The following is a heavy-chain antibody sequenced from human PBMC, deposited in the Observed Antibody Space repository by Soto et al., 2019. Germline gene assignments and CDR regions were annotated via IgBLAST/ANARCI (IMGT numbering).Heavy chain of an antibody. CDR3: ARGAYRNQNRFDT. Sequence: PSETLSLTCTVSGGSISSYYWSWIRQPAGKGLEWIGRIYTSGSTNYNPSLKSRVSLSVDTYKNQYSLKLSSVTVRDTAMYYCARGAYRNQNRFDTWGQGTLVTVSS. D-gene: IGHD4-4*01. V-gene: IGHV4-4*07. CDR1: GGSISSYY. CDR2: IYTSGST. J-gene: IGHJ5*02.